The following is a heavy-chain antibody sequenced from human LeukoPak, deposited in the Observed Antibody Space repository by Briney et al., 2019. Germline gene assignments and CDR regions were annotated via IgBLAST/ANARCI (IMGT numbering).Heavy chain of an antibody. J-gene: IGHJ3*02. Sequence: SETLSLTCTVSGYSISSGYYWGWIRQPPGKGLEWIGNIHHSGSTYYKPSLRSRVIISVDTSKNQFSLRLSSVTAADTAVYYCARDRPGDILTGYHDAFDIWGQGTMVTVSS. V-gene: IGHV4-38-2*02. D-gene: IGHD3-9*01. CDR2: IHHSGST. CDR1: GYSISSGYY. CDR3: ARDRPGDILTGYHDAFDI.